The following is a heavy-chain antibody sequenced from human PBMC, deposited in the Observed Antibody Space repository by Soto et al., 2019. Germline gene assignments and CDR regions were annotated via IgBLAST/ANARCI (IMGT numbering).Heavy chain of an antibody. J-gene: IGHJ3*02. Sequence: GASVKVSCKASGGTFSSYAISWVRQAPGQGLEWMGGIIPIFGTANYAQKFQGRVTITADESTSTAYMELSSLRSEGTAVYYCASGRYCSGGSCSLDAFDIWGQGTMVTVSS. CDR3: ASGRYCSGGSCSLDAFDI. D-gene: IGHD2-15*01. CDR2: IIPIFGTA. V-gene: IGHV1-69*13. CDR1: GGTFSSYA.